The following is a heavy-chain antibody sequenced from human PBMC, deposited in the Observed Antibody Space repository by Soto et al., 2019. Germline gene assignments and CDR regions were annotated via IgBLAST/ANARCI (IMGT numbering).Heavy chain of an antibody. CDR1: GFTFSSYS. CDR2: ISSSSSYI. Sequence: EVQLVESGGGLVKPGGSLRLSCAASGFTFSSYSMNWVRQAPGKGLEWVSSISSSSSYIYYADSVKGRFTISRDNAKNYLYLQMNSLRAEDTAVYYCARAGYGDYVPTDYWGQGTLVTVSS. D-gene: IGHD4-17*01. CDR3: ARAGYGDYVPTDY. J-gene: IGHJ4*02. V-gene: IGHV3-21*01.